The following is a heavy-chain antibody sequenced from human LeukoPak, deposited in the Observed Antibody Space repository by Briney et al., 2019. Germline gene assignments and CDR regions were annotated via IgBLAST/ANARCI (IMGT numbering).Heavy chain of an antibody. CDR1: GFTFSSYG. V-gene: IGHV3-30*02. CDR3: AKADTLSIAVAD. J-gene: IGHJ4*02. CDR2: IRYDGSNK. D-gene: IGHD6-19*01. Sequence: GGSLRLSCAASGFTFSSYGMHWVRQAPGKGLEWVAFIRYDGSNKYYADSVEGRFTISRDNSKNTLYLQMNSLRAEDTAVYYCAKADTLSIAVADWGQGTLVTVSS.